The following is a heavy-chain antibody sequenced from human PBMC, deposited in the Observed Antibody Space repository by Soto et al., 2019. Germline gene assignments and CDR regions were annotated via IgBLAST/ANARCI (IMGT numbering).Heavy chain of an antibody. D-gene: IGHD3-16*01. CDR1: SVSITSSNW. V-gene: IGHV4-4*02. CDR2: ISHSGTV. Sequence: GTLSLTCDVSSVSITSSNWWTWVRQPPGKGLEWLGKISHSGTVNYNATLRSRVTISVDKPKNQLSLKLMSVTAADTAVYYCARDYDGFDYWGPGSLVTVSS. CDR3: ARDYDGFDY. J-gene: IGHJ4*02.